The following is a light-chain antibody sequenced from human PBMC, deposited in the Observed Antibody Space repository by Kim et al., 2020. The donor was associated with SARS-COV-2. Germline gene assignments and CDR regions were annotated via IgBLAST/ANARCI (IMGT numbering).Light chain of an antibody. V-gene: IGKV1-5*01. CDR2: DAS. CDR3: QQYNTYPRT. Sequence: DIQMTQSPSTLSASVGDRVTITCRASQSISNWLAWYQQKPGKAPNLLIYDASSFQSGVPSRFSGSGFGTEFTLTISSLQPDDFATYYCQQYNTYPRTFGQGTKVDIK. J-gene: IGKJ1*01. CDR1: QSISNW.